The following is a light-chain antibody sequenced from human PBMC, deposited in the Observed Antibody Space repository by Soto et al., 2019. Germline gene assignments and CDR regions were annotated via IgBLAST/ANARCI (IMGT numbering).Light chain of an antibody. CDR2: SAS. J-gene: IGKJ2*01. CDR1: QSISSY. Sequence: DIHMTQSPSSLSASVGDRVTITCRASQSISSYVNGYQQKSGQAPKLLIYSASSLRSGVPSRFSGTGSGTDFTLTITSLQPEAFASYHCQQSYRTPPTFGQGTKLEIK. CDR3: QQSYRTPPT. V-gene: IGKV1-39*01.